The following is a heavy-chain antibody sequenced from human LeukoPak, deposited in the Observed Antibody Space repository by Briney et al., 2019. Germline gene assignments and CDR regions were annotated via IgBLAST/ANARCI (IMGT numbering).Heavy chain of an antibody. CDR3: TTDKGRKLLWFGELPSYYFDY. D-gene: IGHD3-10*01. V-gene: IGHV3-15*01. CDR2: IKSKTDGGTT. CDR1: GFTFSNAW. Sequence: KPRGSLRLSCAASGFTFSNAWMSWVRQAPGKGLEWVGRIKSKTDGGTTDYAAPVKGRFTISRDDSKNTLYLQMNSLKTEDTAAYYCTTDKGRKLLWFGELPSYYFDYWGQGTLVTVSS. J-gene: IGHJ4*02.